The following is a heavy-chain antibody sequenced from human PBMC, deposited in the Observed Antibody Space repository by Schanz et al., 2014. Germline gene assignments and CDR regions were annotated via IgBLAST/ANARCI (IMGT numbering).Heavy chain of an antibody. CDR1: GFTFSDYY. J-gene: IGHJ6*02. CDR3: AKIWKAHHLTGRPGWSDGMDV. D-gene: IGHD3-3*01. CDR2: IASGGSHT. V-gene: IGHV3-11*05. Sequence: QVQLVESGGGLVKPGGSLRLSCAASGFTFSDYYMTWMRQAPGKGLEWFSTIASGGSHTFYADSVTGRFTISGDNSKNTLFLQMNSLRVEDTAIYYCAKIWKAHHLTGRPGWSDGMDVWGQGTTV.